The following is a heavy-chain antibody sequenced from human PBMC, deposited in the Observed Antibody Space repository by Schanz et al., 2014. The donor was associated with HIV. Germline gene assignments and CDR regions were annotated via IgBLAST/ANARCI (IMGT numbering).Heavy chain of an antibody. D-gene: IGHD6-19*01. CDR3: ARDGSSGWQDPFDY. CDR2: ISYDGSNK. J-gene: IGHJ4*02. V-gene: IGHV3-30*03. CDR1: GFTFSSSG. Sequence: QVQLVESGGGVVQPGRSLRLSCAASGFTFSSSGMHWVRQAPGKGLQWVAVISYDGSNKYYADSVKGRFTISRDNFKNTLYVQMNSLRAEDTAVYYCARDGSSGWQDPFDYWGQGTLVTVSS.